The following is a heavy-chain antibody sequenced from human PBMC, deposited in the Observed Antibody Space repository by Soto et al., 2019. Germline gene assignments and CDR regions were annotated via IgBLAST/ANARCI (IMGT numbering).Heavy chain of an antibody. D-gene: IGHD2-21*02. CDR3: ARTPDSGGNSHYYYGMDV. Sequence: QVQLVQSGAEVKKPGSSVKVSCKASGGTFSSYTISWVRQAPGQGLEWMGRIIPILGIANYAQKFQGRVTIPADKSTSTAYMELSSLRSEDTAVYYCARTPDSGGNSHYYYGMDVWGQGTTVTVSS. J-gene: IGHJ6*02. CDR1: GGTFSSYT. V-gene: IGHV1-69*02. CDR2: IIPILGIA.